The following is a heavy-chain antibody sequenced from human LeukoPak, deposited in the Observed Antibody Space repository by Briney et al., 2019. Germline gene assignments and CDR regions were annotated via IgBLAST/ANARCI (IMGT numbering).Heavy chain of an antibody. CDR1: GGTFSSYA. Sequence: ASVKVSCKASGGTFSSYAISWVRQAPGQGLEWMGGIIPIFGTANYAQKFQGRVTITADESTSTAHTELSSLRAEDTAVYYCARSVYGSGTDYWGQGTLVTVSS. J-gene: IGHJ4*02. CDR2: IIPIFGTA. D-gene: IGHD3-10*01. CDR3: ARSVYGSGTDY. V-gene: IGHV1-69*13.